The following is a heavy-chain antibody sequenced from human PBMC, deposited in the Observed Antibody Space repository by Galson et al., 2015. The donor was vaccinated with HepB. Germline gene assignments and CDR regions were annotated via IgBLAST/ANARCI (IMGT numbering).Heavy chain of an antibody. CDR2: IYRDDDK. CDR3: AHRFQQQLAEWEPRYFDY. J-gene: IGHJ4*02. D-gene: IGHD6-13*01. Sequence: PALVKPTQALTLTCTFSGFSLRTSGVGVGWIRQPPGKALEWLALIYRDDDKRYSPSLKSRLTITKDTSKNQVVLTMTNMDPVDTATYYCAHRFQQQLAEWEPRYFDYWGQGTLVTVSS. V-gene: IGHV2-5*02. CDR1: GFSLRTSGVG.